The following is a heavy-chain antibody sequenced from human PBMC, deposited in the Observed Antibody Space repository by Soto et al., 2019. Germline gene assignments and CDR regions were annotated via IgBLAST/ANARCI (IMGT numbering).Heavy chain of an antibody. CDR2: ISSRGSTI. Sequence: QVPLVESGGGLVKPGGSLRLSCAASGFTFSDYYMSWIRQAPGKGLEWVSYISSRGSTIYYADSVKGRFTISRDNAKNSLYLQMTSLRAEDTAVYYCARGLTLGVVSNWFDPWGQGTLVTVSS. V-gene: IGHV3-11*01. D-gene: IGHD3-3*01. J-gene: IGHJ5*02. CDR3: ARGLTLGVVSNWFDP. CDR1: GFTFSDYY.